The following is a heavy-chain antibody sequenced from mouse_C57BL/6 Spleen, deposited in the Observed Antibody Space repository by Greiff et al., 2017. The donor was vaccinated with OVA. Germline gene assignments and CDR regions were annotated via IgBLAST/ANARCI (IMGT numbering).Heavy chain of an antibody. D-gene: IGHD1-1*01. CDR3: ARRAVVASNFDY. V-gene: IGHV5-17*01. J-gene: IGHJ2*01. Sequence: EVMLVESGGGLVKPGGSLKLSCAASGFTFSDYGMHWVRQAPEKGLEWVAYISSGSSTIYYADTVKGRFTISRDNAKNTLFLQMTSLRSEDTAMYYCARRAVVASNFDYWGQGTTLTVSS. CDR2: ISSGSSTI. CDR1: GFTFSDYG.